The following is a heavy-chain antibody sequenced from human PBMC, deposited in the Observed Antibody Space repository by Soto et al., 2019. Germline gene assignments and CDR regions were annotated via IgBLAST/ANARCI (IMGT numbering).Heavy chain of an antibody. CDR3: ARDLIPYYDSSGYYSTPWFDP. V-gene: IGHV3-30-3*01. J-gene: IGHJ5*02. CDR1: GFTFSSYA. Sequence: PGGSLRLSCAASGFTFSSYAMHWVRQAPGKGLEWVAVISYDGSNKYYADSVKGRFTISRDNSKNTLYLQMNSLRAEDTAVYYCARDLIPYYDSSGYYSTPWFDPWGQGTLVTVSS. CDR2: ISYDGSNK. D-gene: IGHD3-22*01.